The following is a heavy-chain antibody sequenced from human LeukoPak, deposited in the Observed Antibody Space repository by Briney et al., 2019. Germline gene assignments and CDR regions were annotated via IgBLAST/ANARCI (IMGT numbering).Heavy chain of an antibody. CDR1: GYTFTGYY. J-gene: IGHJ4*02. V-gene: IGHV1-2*02. Sequence: ASVKVSCKASGYTFTGYYMHWVRQAPGQGLEWMGWINPNSGGTNYAQKFQGRVTMTRDTSISTAYMELSRLRSDDTAVYYCARDLVDYDSSGYPGGWGQGTLVTVSS. D-gene: IGHD3-22*01. CDR3: ARDLVDYDSSGYPGG. CDR2: INPNSGGT.